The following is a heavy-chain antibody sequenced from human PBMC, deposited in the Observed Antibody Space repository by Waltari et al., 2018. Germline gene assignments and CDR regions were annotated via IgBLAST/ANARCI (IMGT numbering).Heavy chain of an antibody. Sequence: QAQLVQSGAEVRKPGASGKVSCKTSGYSFIRYDLYWVRKAPGQGLEWMGQINPSGDGASYAQKFQGRFSMTKDTSTSTLYMELTSLRSEDTAVYYCARDSGTYGPDYWGQGSLVTVSS. D-gene: IGHD1-26*01. CDR3: ARDSGTYGPDY. CDR1: GYSFIRYD. J-gene: IGHJ4*02. CDR2: INPSGDGA. V-gene: IGHV1-46*01.